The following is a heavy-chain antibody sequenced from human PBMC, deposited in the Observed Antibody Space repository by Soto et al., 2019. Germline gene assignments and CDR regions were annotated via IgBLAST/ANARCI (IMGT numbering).Heavy chain of an antibody. CDR1: GGSISSYY. CDR2: IYYSGST. Sequence: SETLSLTCTVSGGSISSYYWSWIRQPPGKGLEWIGYIYYSGSTNYNPSLKSRVTISVDTSKNQFSLKLSSVTAADTAVYYCARVRPFSIAARPLWFDPWGQGTRVTVSS. CDR3: ARVRPFSIAARPLWFDP. J-gene: IGHJ5*02. D-gene: IGHD6-6*01. V-gene: IGHV4-59*01.